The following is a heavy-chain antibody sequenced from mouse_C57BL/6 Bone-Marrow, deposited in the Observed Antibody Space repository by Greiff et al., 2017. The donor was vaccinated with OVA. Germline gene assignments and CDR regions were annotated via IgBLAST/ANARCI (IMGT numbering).Heavy chain of an antibody. CDR1: GFSLTSYG. Sequence: QVQLKQSGPGLVQPSQSLSITCTVSGFSLTSYGVHWVRQSPGKGLEWMGVIWRGGSTDSNAAFISRLSSSKDNSKSQVFFKMNSLQADDTAIYYCARNPFAYWGQGTLVTVSA. J-gene: IGHJ3*01. CDR2: IWRGGST. CDR3: ARNPFAY. V-gene: IGHV2-2*01.